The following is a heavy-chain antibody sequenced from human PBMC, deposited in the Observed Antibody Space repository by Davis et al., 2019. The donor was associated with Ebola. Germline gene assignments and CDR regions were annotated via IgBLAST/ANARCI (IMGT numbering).Heavy chain of an antibody. J-gene: IGHJ6*02. CDR3: ARLPTGYYYDSSGYYTYYYGMDV. Sequence: MPSETLSLTCTVSGGSISSSSYYWGWIRQPPGKGLEWIGSIYYSGSTYYNPSLKSRVTISVDTSKNQFSLKLSSVTAADTAVYYCARLPTGYYYDSSGYYTYYYGMDVWGQGTTVTVSS. CDR1: GGSISSSSYY. CDR2: IYYSGST. D-gene: IGHD3-22*01. V-gene: IGHV4-39*01.